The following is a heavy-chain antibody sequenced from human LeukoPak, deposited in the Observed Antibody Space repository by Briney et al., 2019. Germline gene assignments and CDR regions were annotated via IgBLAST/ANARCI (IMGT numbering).Heavy chain of an antibody. CDR2: IDTYNGNT. V-gene: IGHV1-18*01. CDR3: ARDSSSSPGHYYYYMDV. CDR1: GYTFTTYG. J-gene: IGHJ6*03. Sequence: GASVKVSCKASGYTFTTYGINWVRQAPGQGLEWLSWIDTYNGNTNYVQKLQDRVTVTTDTSTSTAYMELRSLRSEDTAVYYCARDSSSSPGHYYYYMDVWGKGTTVTVSS. D-gene: IGHD6-6*01.